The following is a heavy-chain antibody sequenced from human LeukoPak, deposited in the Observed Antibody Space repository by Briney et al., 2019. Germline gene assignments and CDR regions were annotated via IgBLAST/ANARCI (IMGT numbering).Heavy chain of an antibody. Sequence: SETLSLTCTVSGGSISSYHWSWIRQPPGKGLEWIGYIYYSGSTNYNPSLKSRVTISVDTSKNQFSLKLSSVTAADTAVYYCAREIAAAGSINWFDPWGQGTLVTVSS. V-gene: IGHV4-59*01. J-gene: IGHJ5*02. CDR2: IYYSGST. D-gene: IGHD6-13*01. CDR1: GGSISSYH. CDR3: AREIAAAGSINWFDP.